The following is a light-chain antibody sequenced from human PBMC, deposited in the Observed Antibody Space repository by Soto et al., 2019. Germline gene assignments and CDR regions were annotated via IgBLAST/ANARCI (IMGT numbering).Light chain of an antibody. CDR2: RAS. V-gene: IGKV1-5*03. CDR1: QSISSW. CDR3: QLYDRASWL. J-gene: IGKJ1*01. Sequence: DIQMTQSPSTLSASVGDRVIITCRASQSISSWLAWYQQKPGKAPNLLIYRASTLKSGIPSRFRGRGSGTGFTLNIISLQPDYFAAYYCQLYDRASWLFGPGNKLEIK.